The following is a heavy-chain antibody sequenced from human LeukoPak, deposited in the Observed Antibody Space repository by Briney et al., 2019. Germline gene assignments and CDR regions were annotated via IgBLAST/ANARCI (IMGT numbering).Heavy chain of an antibody. CDR1: GGSISSSPYT. CDR3: ARVLMVRGVNNWFDP. D-gene: IGHD3-10*01. Sequence: PSETLSLTCTVSGGSISSSPYTWGWIRQSPGKGLDWIGIISNSGSTHHNPSLKSRVTISVDTSKNQFSLKLSSVTAADTAVYYRARVLMVRGVNNWFDPWGQGTLVTVSS. CDR2: ISNSGST. J-gene: IGHJ5*02. V-gene: IGHV4-39*01.